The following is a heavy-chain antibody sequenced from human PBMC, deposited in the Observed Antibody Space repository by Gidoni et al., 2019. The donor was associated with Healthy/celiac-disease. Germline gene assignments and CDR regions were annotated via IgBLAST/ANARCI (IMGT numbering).Heavy chain of an antibody. CDR2: IYHSGST. V-gene: IGHV4-38-2*02. D-gene: IGHD4-17*01. Sequence: QVQLQESGPGLVKPSETLSLTLTVSGYSISRGYYWVWIRQPPGKGLEWIGSIYHSGSTYYNPSLKSRVTISVDPSKNQFSLKLSSVTAADTAVYYCARDMTTVTEYYYGMDVWGQGTTVTVSS. CDR3: ARDMTTVTEYYYGMDV. J-gene: IGHJ6*02. CDR1: GYSISRGYY.